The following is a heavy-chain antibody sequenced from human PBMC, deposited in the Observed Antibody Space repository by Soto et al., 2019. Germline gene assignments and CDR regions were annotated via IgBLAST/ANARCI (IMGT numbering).Heavy chain of an antibody. V-gene: IGHV4-59*08. CDR2: IDYRGCT. CDR1: GASISSHY. D-gene: IGHD1-26*01. J-gene: IGHJ4*02. CDR3: GTRLAGSYGQIYY. Sequence: SETLSLTCTVSGASISSHYWIWILLPPGKGLEWIGYIDYRGCTNYNASLKSRVTISTDTSKNQFSLKLSSVTAADTAVYYCGTRLAGSYGQIYYCGQGTLVTVSS.